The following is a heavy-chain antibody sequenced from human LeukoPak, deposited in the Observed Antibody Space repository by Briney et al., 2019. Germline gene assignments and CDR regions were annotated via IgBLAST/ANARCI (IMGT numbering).Heavy chain of an antibody. D-gene: IGHD4-17*01. Sequence: SETLPLTCTVSGGSISSYYWSWIRQPPGKGLEWIGYIYYSGSTNYNPSLKSRVTISVDTSKNQFSLKLSSVTAADTAVYYCARLSPDYGDSGDIDYWGQGTLVTVSS. CDR2: IYYSGST. J-gene: IGHJ4*02. V-gene: IGHV4-59*08. CDR1: GGSISSYY. CDR3: ARLSPDYGDSGDIDY.